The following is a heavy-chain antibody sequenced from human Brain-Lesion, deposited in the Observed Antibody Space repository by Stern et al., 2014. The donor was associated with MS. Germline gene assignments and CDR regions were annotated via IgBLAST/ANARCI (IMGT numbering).Heavy chain of an antibody. CDR2: NNTNTGGT. V-gene: IGHV1-2*02. CDR3: ARDQRGITIFGVVTDYYYLGMDV. CDR1: GYIFTGYY. J-gene: IGHJ6*02. Sequence: QLVQSGAEVKKPGASVKVSCKTSGYIFTGYYIHWVRQAPGQRLEWMAWNNTNTGGTKYAQKFQGRVTMSRDTSISTAYVELSSLTSDDTAVYYCARDQRGITIFGVVTDYYYLGMDVWGQGTTVTVSS. D-gene: IGHD3-3*01.